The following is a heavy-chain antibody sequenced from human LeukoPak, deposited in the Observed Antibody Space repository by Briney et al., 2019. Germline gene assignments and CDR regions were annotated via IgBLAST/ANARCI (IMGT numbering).Heavy chain of an antibody. CDR2: IHHSGTT. CDR1: GYSISSAYY. Sequence: SETLSLTCTVSGYSISSAYYWGWIRPPPEKGLEWLGSIHHSGTTYHNPSLKSRVTISVDTSNNQFSLRLSSVTAADTAVYYCARTRETTVGDFDSWGQGTLVTVSS. D-gene: IGHD4-23*01. J-gene: IGHJ4*02. CDR3: ARTRETTVGDFDS. V-gene: IGHV4-38-2*02.